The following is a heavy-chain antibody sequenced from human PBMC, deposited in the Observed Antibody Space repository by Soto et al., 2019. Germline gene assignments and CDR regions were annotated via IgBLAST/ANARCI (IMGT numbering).Heavy chain of an antibody. CDR1: GFTFSSYA. Sequence: GGSLRLSCAASGFTFSSYAMHWVRQAPGKGLEWVAVISYDGSNKYYADSVKGRFTISRDNSKNTLYLQMNSLRAEDTAVYYCARDQSDVVVPAAIRYYYYYCGMDVWGQGTTVTVSS. CDR2: ISYDGSNK. V-gene: IGHV3-30-3*01. D-gene: IGHD2-2*01. J-gene: IGHJ6*02. CDR3: ARDQSDVVVPAAIRYYYYYCGMDV.